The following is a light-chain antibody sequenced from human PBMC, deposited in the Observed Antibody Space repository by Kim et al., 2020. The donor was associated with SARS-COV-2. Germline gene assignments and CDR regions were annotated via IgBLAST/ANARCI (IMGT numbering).Light chain of an antibody. Sequence: EIVMTQSPATLSLSPGERATLSCRASQSVAHRLAWYQQIPGQPPRLLIYAASTRATGVTDRFSGSGSGTEFTLTISSLQSGDFAVYFCQQYDAWRSFGQGTKVDIK. J-gene: IGKJ1*01. CDR2: AAS. CDR3: QQYDAWRS. CDR1: QSVAHR. V-gene: IGKV3-15*01.